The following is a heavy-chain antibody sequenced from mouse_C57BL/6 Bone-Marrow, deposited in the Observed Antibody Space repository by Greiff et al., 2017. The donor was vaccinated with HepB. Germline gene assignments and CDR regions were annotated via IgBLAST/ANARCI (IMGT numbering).Heavy chain of an antibody. J-gene: IGHJ2*01. D-gene: IGHD2-4*01. Sequence: VQLQQSGPGLVKPSQSLSLTCSVTGYSITSGYYWNWIRQFPGNKLEWMGYISYDGSNNYNPSLKNRISITRDTSKNQFFLKLNSVTTEDTATYCCAREGAYDYAFDYWGQGTPLTVSS. CDR2: ISYDGSN. V-gene: IGHV3-6*01. CDR1: GYSITSGYY. CDR3: AREGAYDYAFDY.